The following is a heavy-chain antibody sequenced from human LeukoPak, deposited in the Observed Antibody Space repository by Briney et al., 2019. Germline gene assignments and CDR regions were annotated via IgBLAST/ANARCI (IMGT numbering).Heavy chain of an antibody. CDR3: ARLGATITDYYYYYGMDV. CDR1: GGSISSYY. D-gene: IGHD5-12*01. Sequence: SETLSLTCTVSGGSISSYYWSWIRQPPGKGLEWIGYIYYSGSTNYNPSLKSRVTISVDTSKNQFSLKLSSVTAADTAVYYCARLGATITDYYYYYGMDVWGQGTTVTVSS. V-gene: IGHV4-59*08. CDR2: IYYSGST. J-gene: IGHJ6*02.